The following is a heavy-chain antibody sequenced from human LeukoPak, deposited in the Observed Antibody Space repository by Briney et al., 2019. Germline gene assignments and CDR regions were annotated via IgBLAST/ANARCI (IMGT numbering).Heavy chain of an antibody. Sequence: ASVKVSCKASGYTFSGYYVHWVRQAPGQGLEWMGWINPNSGDTNYPQKFQGRVTITRDTSISTAYMELSRLTSADTAVYYCAREITGMIGPTDYWGQGTLVTVSS. CDR1: GYTFSGYY. J-gene: IGHJ4*02. CDR2: INPNSGDT. V-gene: IGHV1-2*02. D-gene: IGHD1-20*01. CDR3: AREITGMIGPTDY.